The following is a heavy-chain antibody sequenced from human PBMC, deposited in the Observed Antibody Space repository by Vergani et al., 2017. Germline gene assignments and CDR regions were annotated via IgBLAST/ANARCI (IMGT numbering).Heavy chain of an antibody. CDR3: ARIPIVVAPTDAFDI. D-gene: IGHD3-22*01. V-gene: IGHV1-69*11. CDR1: GGTFSSYA. J-gene: IGHJ3*02. Sequence: QVQLVQSGAAVKKPGSSVKVSCTASGGTFSSYAISWVRQAPGQGLEWMGRIIPILGTANYAQKFQGRVTITADESTSTAYMELSSLRSEDTAVYYCARIPIVVAPTDAFDIWGQGTMVTVSS. CDR2: IIPILGTA.